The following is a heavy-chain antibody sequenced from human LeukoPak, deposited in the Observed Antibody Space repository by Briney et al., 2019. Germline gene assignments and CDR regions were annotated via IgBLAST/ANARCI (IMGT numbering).Heavy chain of an antibody. V-gene: IGHV4-59*01. D-gene: IGHD3-10*01. CDR1: GGSISSYY. Sequence: SETLSLTCTVSGGSISSYYWSWIRQPPGKGLEWIGYIYYSGSTNYNPSLKSRVTMSVDTSKNQFSLKLNSVTAADTAVYYCAKDQLALGSGSWSFDYWGQGTLVTVSS. CDR3: AKDQLALGSGSWSFDY. J-gene: IGHJ4*02. CDR2: IYYSGST.